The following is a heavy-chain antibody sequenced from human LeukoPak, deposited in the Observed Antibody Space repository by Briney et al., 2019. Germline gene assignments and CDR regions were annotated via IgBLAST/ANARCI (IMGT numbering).Heavy chain of an antibody. V-gene: IGHV3-7*01. CDR1: GFTFSNYG. CDR3: ARWPGTFDY. Sequence: PGGSLRLSCAASGFTFSNYGMHWVRQAPGKGLEWVANINKDGSEKFYVDSVKGRFTISRDNAKNSLYLQMNSLRAEDTAVYYCARWPGTFDYWGQGTLVTVSS. D-gene: IGHD1-1*01. CDR2: INKDGSEK. J-gene: IGHJ4*02.